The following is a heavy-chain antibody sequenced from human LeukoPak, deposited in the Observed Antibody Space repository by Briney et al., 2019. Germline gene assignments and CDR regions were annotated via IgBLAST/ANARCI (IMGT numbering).Heavy chain of an antibody. CDR3: ARARIVVVVAATSAYFDY. V-gene: IGHV4-4*02. CDR1: GGSISSSTW. J-gene: IGHJ4*02. Sequence: PSETLSLTCAVSGGSISSSTWWSWVRQPPGEGLEWIGRVYHSGSATYNPSLKSRVTISVDTSKNQFSLKLSSVTAADTAVYYCARARIVVVVAATSAYFDYWGQGTLVTVSS. CDR2: VYHSGSA. D-gene: IGHD2-15*01.